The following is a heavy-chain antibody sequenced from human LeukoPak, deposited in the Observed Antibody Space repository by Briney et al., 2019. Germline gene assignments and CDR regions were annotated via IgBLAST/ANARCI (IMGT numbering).Heavy chain of an antibody. V-gene: IGHV3-21*01. D-gene: IGHD2-2*01. CDR2: ISSSSSYI. CDR1: GFTFSSYS. Sequence: GGSLRLSCAASGFTFSSYSMNWVRQAPGKGLEWVSSISSSSSYIYYADSVKGRFTISRGNSKNTLYLQMNSLRAEDTAVYYCARAFYCSSTSCYTNWFDPWGQGTLVTVSS. J-gene: IGHJ5*02. CDR3: ARAFYCSSTSCYTNWFDP.